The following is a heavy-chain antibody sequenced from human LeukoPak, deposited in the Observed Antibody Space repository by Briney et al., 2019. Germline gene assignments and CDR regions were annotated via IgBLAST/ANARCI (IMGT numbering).Heavy chain of an antibody. V-gene: IGHV3-23*01. D-gene: IGHD5-12*01. CDR2: ISGSGGST. CDR3: AKARGYSGYDYFDY. J-gene: IGHJ4*02. Sequence: GGSLRLSCAASGFTFSSYAMSWVRQAPGKGLEWVSAISGSGGSTYYADSVKGRFTISRDNSKNTLNLQMNSLRAEDAAVYYCAKARGYSGYDYFDYWGQGTLVTVSS. CDR1: GFTFSSYA.